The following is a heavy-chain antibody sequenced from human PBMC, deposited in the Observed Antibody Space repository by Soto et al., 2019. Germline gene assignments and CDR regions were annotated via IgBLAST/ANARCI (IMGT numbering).Heavy chain of an antibody. CDR1: GGSVSSGSYY. V-gene: IGHV4-61*01. CDR2: IYYSGST. J-gene: IGHJ6*02. Sequence: ETXSLTCTVSGGSVSSGSYYWSWIRQPPGNGLEWLGYIYYSGSTNYNPSLKSRVTISVDTSKNQFSLKLSSVTAADTAVYYCARARTIFGVVIISDGMDVWGQGTTVTVSS. CDR3: ARARTIFGVVIISDGMDV. D-gene: IGHD3-3*01.